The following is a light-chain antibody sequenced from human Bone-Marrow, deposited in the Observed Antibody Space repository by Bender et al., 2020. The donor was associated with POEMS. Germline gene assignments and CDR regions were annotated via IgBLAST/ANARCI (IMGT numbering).Light chain of an antibody. CDR1: NIGSNS. Sequence: SYVLTQPPSVSVAPGQTARIPCGGNNIGSNSVHWYQQRPGQAPVLVVYDDSDRPSGIPERFSGSNSGNTATLTISRVEAGDEADFYCQVWDSDSNHLVFGGGTKLTVL. V-gene: IGLV3-21*02. CDR3: QVWDSDSNHLV. CDR2: DDS. J-gene: IGLJ3*02.